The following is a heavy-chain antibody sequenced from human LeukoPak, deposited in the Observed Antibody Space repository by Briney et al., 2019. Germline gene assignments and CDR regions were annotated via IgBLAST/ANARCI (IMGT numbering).Heavy chain of an antibody. D-gene: IGHD3-9*01. CDR1: GFTFSSYA. V-gene: IGHV3-23*01. CDR3: AKDPAYYDILTGYYNPYYFDY. CDR2: ISGSGGST. Sequence: GGSLRLSCAASGFTFSSYAMIWVRQAPGKGLEWFSAISGSGGSTYYADSVKGRFTISRDNSKNTLYLQMNSLRAVDTAVYCCAKDPAYYDILTGYYNPYYFDYWGRGTLVTVSS. J-gene: IGHJ4*02.